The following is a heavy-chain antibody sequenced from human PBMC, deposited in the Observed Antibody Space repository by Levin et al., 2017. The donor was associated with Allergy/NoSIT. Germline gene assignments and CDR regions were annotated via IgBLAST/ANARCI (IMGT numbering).Heavy chain of an antibody. D-gene: IGHD3-16*02. CDR3: ARGGPPNYDYNWGSYRDGYFDY. CDR2: IRNKAHGGTT. V-gene: IGHV3-49*04. J-gene: IGHJ4*02. Sequence: GGSLRLSCTGSGFTFGDYTMSWVRQAPGKGLEWVGFIRNKAHGGTTEYAASVKGRLTISRDDSKSIAYLQMNSLKTEDTAVYFCARGGPPNYDYNWGSYRDGYFDYWGQGTLVTVSS. CDR1: GFTFGDYT.